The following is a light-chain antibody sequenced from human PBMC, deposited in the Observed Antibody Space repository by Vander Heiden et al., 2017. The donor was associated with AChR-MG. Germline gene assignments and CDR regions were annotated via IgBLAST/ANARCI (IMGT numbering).Light chain of an antibody. J-gene: IGKJ1*01. CDR3: MQGTYWPAWT. Sequence: DVVMTQSPLSLSVTLGQPASLSCRSSQSLVHNDGNTDLNWFQERPGQSPRRLMSKVSKRDSGVPDRFSGSGSGTEFTLKISRVEAEDGGVYYCMQGTYWPAWTFGQGTRVEIK. CDR2: KVS. CDR1: QSLVHNDGNTD. V-gene: IGKV2-30*02.